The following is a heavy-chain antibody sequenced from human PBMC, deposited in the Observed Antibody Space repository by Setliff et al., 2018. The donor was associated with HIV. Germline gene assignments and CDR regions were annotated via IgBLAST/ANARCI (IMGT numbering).Heavy chain of an antibody. D-gene: IGHD3-10*01. J-gene: IGHJ5*02. CDR2: ISGSNSRT. CDR3: ASSGSGSYINWFGP. Sequence: GGSLRLSCAASGFRFRSYGMHWVRQAPGKGLEWVSGISGSNSRTDYVDSVKGRFTISRDNAKNSVHLQMTSLRAEDTAVYYCASSGSGSYINWFGPWGQGTLVTVSS. V-gene: IGHV3-21*01. CDR1: GFRFRSYG.